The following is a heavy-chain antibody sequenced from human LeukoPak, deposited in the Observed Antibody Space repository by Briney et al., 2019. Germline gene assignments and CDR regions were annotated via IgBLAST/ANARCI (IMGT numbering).Heavy chain of an antibody. V-gene: IGHV3-30*04. CDR3: AREQDTAMATFDY. Sequence: GGSLRLSCAASGFTFSNYIMHWVRQAPGKGLDWVAVILENGSNQYYADSVKGRFTISRDNSKNTLYLQMNSLRAEDTAVYYCAREQDTAMATFDYWGQGTLVTVSS. J-gene: IGHJ4*02. CDR2: ILENGSNQ. D-gene: IGHD5-18*01. CDR1: GFTFSNYI.